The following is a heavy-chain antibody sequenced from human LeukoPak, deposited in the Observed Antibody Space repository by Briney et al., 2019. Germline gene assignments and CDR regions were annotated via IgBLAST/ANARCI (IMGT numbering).Heavy chain of an antibody. CDR2: ITGGGGST. Sequence: PGGSLRLSCAASGFTFSSYAMNWVRQAPGKGLEWVSLITGGGGSTYYADSVKGRFTTSRDNSKNTLFLQMNSLRAEDTAVYYCAKDVYVDYTWYFDYWGQGTLVTVSS. CDR1: GFTFSSYA. V-gene: IGHV3-23*01. D-gene: IGHD4-17*01. J-gene: IGHJ4*02. CDR3: AKDVYVDYTWYFDY.